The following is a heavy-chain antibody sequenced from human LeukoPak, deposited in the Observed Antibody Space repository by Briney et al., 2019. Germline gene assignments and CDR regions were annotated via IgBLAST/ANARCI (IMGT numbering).Heavy chain of an antibody. J-gene: IGHJ4*02. CDR2: ISAYNGNT. D-gene: IGHD6-19*01. Sequence: GASVKVSCKASGYTFTSYYLHWVRQAPGQGLEWMGWISAYNGNTNYAQKLQGRVTMTTDTSTSTAYMELRSLRSDDTAVYYCARIYRGLGYFDYWGQGTLVTVSS. CDR1: GYTFTSYY. CDR3: ARIYRGLGYFDY. V-gene: IGHV1-18*04.